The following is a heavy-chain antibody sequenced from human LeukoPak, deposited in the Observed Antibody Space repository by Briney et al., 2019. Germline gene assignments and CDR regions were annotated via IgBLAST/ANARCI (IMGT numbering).Heavy chain of an antibody. Sequence: PGGSLRLSCAASGFTFSSYGMHWVRQAPGKGLEWVAFIRYDGSNKYYADSVKGRFTISRDNSKNTLYLQMNSLRAEDTAVYYCAKNAIPFKLLEWFSYWGQGTLVTVSS. D-gene: IGHD3-3*01. CDR2: IRYDGSNK. J-gene: IGHJ4*02. CDR1: GFTFSSYG. V-gene: IGHV3-30*02. CDR3: AKNAIPFKLLEWFSY.